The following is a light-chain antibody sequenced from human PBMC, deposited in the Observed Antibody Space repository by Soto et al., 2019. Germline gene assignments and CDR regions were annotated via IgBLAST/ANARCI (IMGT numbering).Light chain of an antibody. CDR2: AAS. Sequence: DIQMTQSPSSLSASVGDRVTITCRASQSISSYLNWYQQKPGKAPKLLIYAASSLQSGVPSRFSGSGSGTDFTLNISSLQPEDFATYYCQQSYSTPPWTFGQGTKVEIK. CDR1: QSISSY. J-gene: IGKJ1*01. CDR3: QQSYSTPPWT. V-gene: IGKV1-39*01.